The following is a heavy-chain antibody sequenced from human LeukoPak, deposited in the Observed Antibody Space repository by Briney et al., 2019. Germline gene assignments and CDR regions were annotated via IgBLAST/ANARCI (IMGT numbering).Heavy chain of an antibody. Sequence: PSETLSLTCAVSGDSFSGNNYWTWVRQPPGKGLEWIGEICRSGASNYNPSLKSRVTVSQDKSKNQFSLKLNSVTAADTAIYYCARNSGYSDLNYWGQGVLVTVSS. V-gene: IGHV4-4*02. CDR1: GDSFSGNNY. CDR3: ARNSGYSDLNY. D-gene: IGHD3-22*01. CDR2: ICRSGAS. J-gene: IGHJ4*02.